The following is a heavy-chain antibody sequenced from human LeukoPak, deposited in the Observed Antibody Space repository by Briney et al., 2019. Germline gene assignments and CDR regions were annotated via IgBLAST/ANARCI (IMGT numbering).Heavy chain of an antibody. J-gene: IGHJ1*01. V-gene: IGHV5-51*01. Sequence: GESLKISCNGAGYIFTSYWIGRGLQMAGKSLEGRGIIYPGDADTRYSPSFQGQVPISADKHTSTAYLQWSSLKHSDTAMYYCAKGRRSHEYFQHWGQGTLVTVSS. CDR1: GYIFTSYW. D-gene: IGHD6-13*01. CDR3: AKGRRSHEYFQH. CDR2: IYPGDADT.